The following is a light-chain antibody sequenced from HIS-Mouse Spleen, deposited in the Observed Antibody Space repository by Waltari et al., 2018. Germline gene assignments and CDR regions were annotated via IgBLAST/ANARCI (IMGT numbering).Light chain of an antibody. Sequence: QSALTQPRSVSGSPGQSVTISCTGTSSDGGGYNYVHCSQQHPGKAPKLMIYDVSKRPSGVPDRFSGSKSGNTASLTISGLQAEDEADYYCCSYAGSYTWVFGGGTKLTVL. V-gene: IGLV2-11*01. CDR1: SSDGGGYNY. CDR3: CSYAGSYTWV. CDR2: DVS. J-gene: IGLJ3*02.